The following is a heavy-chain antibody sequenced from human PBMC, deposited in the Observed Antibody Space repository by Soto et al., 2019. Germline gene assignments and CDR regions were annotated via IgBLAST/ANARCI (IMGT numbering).Heavy chain of an antibody. V-gene: IGHV3-33*01. CDR1: GFSFCSYG. CDR2: IWYDGSNK. CDR3: ARGGTLLLWFGEFAPDAFDI. Sequence: PGGPRRLSCAASGFSFCSYGMHCVRQAPGKGLEWVAVIWYDGSNKYYADSVKGRFTISRDNSKNTLYLQMNSLRAEDTAVYYCARGGTLLLWFGEFAPDAFDIWGQGTMVTVSS. J-gene: IGHJ3*02. D-gene: IGHD3-10*01.